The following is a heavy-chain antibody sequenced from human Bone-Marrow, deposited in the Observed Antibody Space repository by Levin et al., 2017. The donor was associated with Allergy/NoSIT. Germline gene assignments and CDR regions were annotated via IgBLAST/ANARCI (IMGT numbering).Heavy chain of an antibody. J-gene: IGHJ6*02. Sequence: LGESLKISCQGSGYKFLNYWIAWVRQMPGKGLEWMGMIYPGDSDTSYSPSFQGQVTISADTSITTAYLQWNSLKASDTAMYYCARLNRDDSMDSTMDVWGLGTTVTVSS. D-gene: IGHD1-1*01. CDR2: IYPGDSDT. V-gene: IGHV5-51*01. CDR3: ARLNRDDSMDSTMDV. CDR1: GYKFLNYW.